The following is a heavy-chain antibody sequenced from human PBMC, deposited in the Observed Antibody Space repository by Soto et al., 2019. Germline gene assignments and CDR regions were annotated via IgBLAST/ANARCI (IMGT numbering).Heavy chain of an antibody. CDR2: ISGSGGST. Sequence: GGALRLSCAASGFTFGSYAMSWVSQAAGGRLEWVSAISGSGGSTYYADSVKGRFTISRDNSKNTLYLQMNSLRAEDTAVYYCAKVSSGSSGYYYWYFDYWGQGTLVTVSS. J-gene: IGHJ4*02. D-gene: IGHD3-22*01. CDR1: GFTFGSYA. V-gene: IGHV3-23*01. CDR3: AKVSSGSSGYYYWYFDY.